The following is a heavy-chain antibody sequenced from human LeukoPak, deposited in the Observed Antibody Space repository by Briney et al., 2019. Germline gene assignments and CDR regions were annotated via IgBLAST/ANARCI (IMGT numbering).Heavy chain of an antibody. CDR1: GFTFSSYA. CDR2: ISYDGSNK. D-gene: IGHD2-15*01. Sequence: GGSLRLSCAASGFTFSSYAMHWVRQAPGKGLEWVAVISYDGSNKYYADSVKGRFTISRDNSKNTLYLQMNSLRAEDTAVYYCARGSYGWSTFDYWGQGTLVTVSS. J-gene: IGHJ4*02. CDR3: ARGSYGWSTFDY. V-gene: IGHV3-30*04.